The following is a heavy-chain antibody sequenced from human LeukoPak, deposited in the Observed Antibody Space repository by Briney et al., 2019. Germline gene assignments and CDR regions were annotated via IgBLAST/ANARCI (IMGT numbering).Heavy chain of an antibody. CDR2: ISSNGGST. D-gene: IGHD1-26*01. Sequence: TGGSLRLSCAASGFTFSSYAMHWVRQAPGKGLEYVSAISSNGGSTYYANSVKGRFTISRDNSKNTLYLQMGSLRAEDMAVYYCVREWASGSYSYYYYYYMDVWGKGTTVTVSS. J-gene: IGHJ6*03. CDR3: VREWASGSYSYYYYYYMDV. V-gene: IGHV3-64*01. CDR1: GFTFSSYA.